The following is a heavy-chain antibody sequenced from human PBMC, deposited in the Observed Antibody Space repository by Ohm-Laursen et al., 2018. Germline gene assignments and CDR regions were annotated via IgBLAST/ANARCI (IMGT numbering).Heavy chain of an antibody. V-gene: IGHV3-7*01. Sequence: SLRLSCAASGFTFSTYWMNWFRQAPGKGLESVASINQDGSEKYLVDSVRGRFTIYRDNGKNSLYLQMNSLRAEDTAVYYCVKDAGGTYDYWGQGTLVTVSS. CDR2: INQDGSEK. CDR1: GFTFSTYW. J-gene: IGHJ4*02. CDR3: VKDAGGTYDY.